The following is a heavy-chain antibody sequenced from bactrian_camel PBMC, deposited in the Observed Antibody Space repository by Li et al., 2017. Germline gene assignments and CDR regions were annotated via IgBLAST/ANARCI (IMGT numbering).Heavy chain of an antibody. CDR1: GFAISDWS. Sequence: HVQLVESGGGLVQPGGSLRLSCAVSGFAISDWSMAWVRQAPGKALEWVSAIDAVARTTFYAEIAKGRFTISKDNAKNTADLQLTSLKTEDTAIYYCVRDGYCANEACFDYWGQGTQVTVS. V-gene: IGHV3S1*01. CDR3: VRDGYCANEACFDY. CDR2: IDAVARTT. J-gene: IGHJ4*01. D-gene: IGHD1*01.